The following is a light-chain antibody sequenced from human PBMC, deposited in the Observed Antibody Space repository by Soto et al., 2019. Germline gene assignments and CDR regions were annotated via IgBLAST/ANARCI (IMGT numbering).Light chain of an antibody. CDR3: QQHNDYPWT. CDR1: QSISSW. V-gene: IGKV1-5*03. CDR2: KAS. J-gene: IGKJ1*01. Sequence: DIQMTQSPSTLSASVGDRVTITCRASQSISSWLAWYQQKPGKAPKLLIYKASSLDSGVPSRFSGSGSGTEFTLTISSLQPDDFATYYCQQHNDYPWTFGQGTKVEIK.